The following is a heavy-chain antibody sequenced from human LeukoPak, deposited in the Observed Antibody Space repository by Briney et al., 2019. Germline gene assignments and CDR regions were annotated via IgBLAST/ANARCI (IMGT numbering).Heavy chain of an antibody. CDR2: ISSSSSYI. CDR3: ARARSLWSDDSSGYYLDY. CDR1: GFTFSSYS. J-gene: IGHJ4*02. V-gene: IGHV3-21*01. Sequence: GGSLRLSCAASGFTFSSYSMNWVRQAPGKGLEWVSSISSSSSYIYYADSVKGRFTISRDNAKNSMYLQMNSLRAEDTAVYYCARARSLWSDDSSGYYLDYWGQGTLVTVSS. D-gene: IGHD3-22*01.